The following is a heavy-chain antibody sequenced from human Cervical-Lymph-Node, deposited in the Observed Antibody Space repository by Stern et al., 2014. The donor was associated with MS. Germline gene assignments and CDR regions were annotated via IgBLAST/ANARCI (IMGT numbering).Heavy chain of an antibody. CDR2: IIPILGLA. J-gene: IGHJ6*02. CDR3: AREGYVQQFIPYYYGMDV. Sequence: MQLVESGAEVKKPGSSLKVSCRASGGSFSSHPINWVRQAPGQGLEGVGRIIPILGLANYAQRFEGRFPISADKSTSPRYLTLGSLRSEDTAVYYCAREGYVQQFIPYYYGMDVWGQGTTVTVSS. V-gene: IGHV1-69*09. CDR1: GGSFSSHP. D-gene: IGHD3-10*02.